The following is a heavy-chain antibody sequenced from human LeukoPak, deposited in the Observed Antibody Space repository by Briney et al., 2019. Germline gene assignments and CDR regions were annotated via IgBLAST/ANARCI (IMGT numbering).Heavy chain of an antibody. Sequence: PSETLSLTCSVSGGSISSGGYYWSWIRQPPGKGLEWIGYIYYSGSTYYNPSLKSRVTISVDTSKNQFSLKLSSVTAADTAVYYCARVHDAGYSLIDYWGQGTLVTVSS. D-gene: IGHD5-18*01. J-gene: IGHJ4*02. V-gene: IGHV4-30-4*01. CDR2: IYYSGST. CDR3: ARVHDAGYSLIDY. CDR1: GGSISSGGYY.